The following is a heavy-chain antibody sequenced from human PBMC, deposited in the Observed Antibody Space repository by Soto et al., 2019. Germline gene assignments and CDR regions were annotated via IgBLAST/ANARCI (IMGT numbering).Heavy chain of an antibody. V-gene: IGHV4-61*08. Sequence: SETLSLTCTVSGGSISSGGYYWSWIRQHPGKGLEWIGYIYYSGSTNYNPSLKSRVTISVDTSKNQFSLKLSSVTATDTAVYYCARGPYCGGDCYPYYFDYWGQGTLVTVSS. CDR3: ARGPYCGGDCYPYYFDY. D-gene: IGHD2-21*02. CDR2: IYYSGST. J-gene: IGHJ4*02. CDR1: GGSISSGGYY.